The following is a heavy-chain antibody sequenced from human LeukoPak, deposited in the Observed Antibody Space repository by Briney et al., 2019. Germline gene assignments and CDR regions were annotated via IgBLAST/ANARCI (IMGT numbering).Heavy chain of an antibody. CDR2: IIPDGSEK. CDR3: ARGGGLDV. V-gene: IGHV3-7*03. J-gene: IGHJ6*02. D-gene: IGHD3-16*01. CDR1: EFTFSNYW. Sequence: GGSLRLSCVASEFTFSNYWMSWVRQAPGKGLEWVANIIPDGSEKYYVDSVKGRFTISRDNPKNSLYLQMSNLRAEDTTVYFCARGGGLDVWGQGATVTVSS.